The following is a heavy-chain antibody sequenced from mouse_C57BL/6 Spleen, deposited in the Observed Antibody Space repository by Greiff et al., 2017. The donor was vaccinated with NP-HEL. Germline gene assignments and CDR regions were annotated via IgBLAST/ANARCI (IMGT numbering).Heavy chain of an antibody. Sequence: VQLQQSDAELVKPGASVKLSCKVSGYTFTDHTIHWMKQRPEQGLEWIGYIYPRDGSTKYNEKFKGKATLTADKSSSTAYMQLNSLTSEDSAVYFCARPYPIYYYGSSFSRAYWGQGTLVTVSA. J-gene: IGHJ3*01. V-gene: IGHV1-78*01. CDR1: GYTFTDHT. CDR2: IYPRDGST. D-gene: IGHD1-1*01. CDR3: ARPYPIYYYGSSFSRAY.